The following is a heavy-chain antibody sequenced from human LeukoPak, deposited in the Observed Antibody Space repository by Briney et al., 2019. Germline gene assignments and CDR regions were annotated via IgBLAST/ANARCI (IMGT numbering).Heavy chain of an antibody. J-gene: IGHJ4*02. CDR3: ATHPNYDILTGYHY. CDR2: IIPIFGTA. D-gene: IGHD3-9*01. Sequence: ASVKVSCKASGGTFSSYAISWVRQAPGQGLEWMGGIIPIFGTANYAQKFQGRVTMTEDTSTDTAYMELSSLRSEDTAVYYCATHPNYDILTGYHYWGQGTLVTVSS. CDR1: GGTFSSYA. V-gene: IGHV1-69*06.